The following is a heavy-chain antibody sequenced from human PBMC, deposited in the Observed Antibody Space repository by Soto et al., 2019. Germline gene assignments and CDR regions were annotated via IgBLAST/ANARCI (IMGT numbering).Heavy chain of an antibody. V-gene: IGHV3-7*01. D-gene: IGHD6-19*01. CDR2: IKQDGSEK. CDR3: ASCPPPQYSSGWYVLY. Sequence: GGSLRLSCAASGFTFSSYWMSWVRQAPGKGLEWVANIKQDGSEKYYVDSVKGRFTISRDNAKNSLYLQMNSLRAEDTAVYYCASCPPPQYSSGWYVLYWGQGTLVTVSS. J-gene: IGHJ4*02. CDR1: GFTFSSYW.